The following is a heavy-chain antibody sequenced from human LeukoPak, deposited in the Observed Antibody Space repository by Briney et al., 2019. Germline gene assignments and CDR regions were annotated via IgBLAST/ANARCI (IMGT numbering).Heavy chain of an antibody. CDR2: IYTSGST. V-gene: IGHV4-4*09. J-gene: IGHJ6*03. CDR1: GGSISSYY. CDR3: ARQYCSSTSCYRPYMDV. D-gene: IGHD2-2*02. Sequence: SETLSLTCTVSGGSISSYYWSRIRQPPGKGLEWIGYIYTSGSTNYNPSLKSRVTISVDTSKNQFSLKLSSVTAADTAVYYCARQYCSSTSCYRPYMDVWGKGTTVTVSS.